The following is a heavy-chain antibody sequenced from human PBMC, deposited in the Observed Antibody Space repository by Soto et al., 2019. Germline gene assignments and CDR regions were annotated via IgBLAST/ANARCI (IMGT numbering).Heavy chain of an antibody. Sequence: ASVKVSCKASGGTFSSYAISWVRQAPGQGLEWMGGIIPIFGTANYAQKFQGRVTITADKSTSTAYMELSSLRSEDTAVYYCARDGTSALSHDYWGQGTLVTVS. CDR2: IIPIFGTA. CDR3: ARDGTSALSHDY. D-gene: IGHD1-26*01. CDR1: GGTFSSYA. J-gene: IGHJ4*02. V-gene: IGHV1-69*06.